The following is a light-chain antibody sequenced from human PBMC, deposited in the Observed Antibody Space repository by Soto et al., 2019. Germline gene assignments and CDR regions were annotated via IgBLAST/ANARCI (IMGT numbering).Light chain of an antibody. CDR3: CSYADSSTYVV. V-gene: IGLV2-23*01. CDR1: SSDVGSYNL. J-gene: IGLJ2*01. CDR2: EGS. Sequence: QSVLTQPASVSGSPGQSITISCTGTSSDVGSYNLVSWYQQHPGKAPKLMIYEGSKRPSGVSNRFSGSKSGNTASLTISGLQAEDAADYYCCSYADSSTYVVFGGGTKVTVL.